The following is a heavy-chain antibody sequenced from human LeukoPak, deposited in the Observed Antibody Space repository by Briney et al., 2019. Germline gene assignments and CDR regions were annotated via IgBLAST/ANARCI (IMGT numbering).Heavy chain of an antibody. V-gene: IGHV4-4*07. J-gene: IGHJ4*02. CDR3: ARVGHSSGWANFDY. Sequence: PSETLSLTCTVSGGSISSYYWSWIRQPAGKGLEWIGRIYTSGSTNYNPSLKSRVTMSVDTSKNQFSLKLSSVTAADTAVYYCARVGHSSGWANFDYWGQGTLVTVSS. CDR2: IYTSGST. D-gene: IGHD6-19*01. CDR1: GGSISSYY.